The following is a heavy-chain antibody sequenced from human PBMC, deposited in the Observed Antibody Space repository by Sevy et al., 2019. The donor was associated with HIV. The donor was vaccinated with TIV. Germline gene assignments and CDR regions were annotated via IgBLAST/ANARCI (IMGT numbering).Heavy chain of an antibody. Sequence: GGSLRLSCTASGFIFDNYWMTWVRQAPGKGLEWVATINQDGNERYYVGSVRGRFTVSRDSATDSLVLQMSSLSAEDTAVYYCARPLLERSSSFLNYWGQGTLVTVSS. CDR3: ARPLLERSSSFLNY. V-gene: IGHV3-7*01. J-gene: IGHJ4*02. CDR1: GFIFDNYW. CDR2: INQDGNER. D-gene: IGHD6-6*01.